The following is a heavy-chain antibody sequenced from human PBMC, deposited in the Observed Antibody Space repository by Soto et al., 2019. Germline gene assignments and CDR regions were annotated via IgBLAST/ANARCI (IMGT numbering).Heavy chain of an antibody. CDR2: ITSDRSTI. V-gene: IGHV3-48*02. D-gene: IGHD2-2*01. Sequence: PGGSLRLSCAASGFTFSRYSMNWVRQAPGKGLEWISYITSDRSTIYYADSVKGRFTISRENAKNSRFLKMNSLRDEDTAMYYCARDNGRGGYLEPWGQGTLVTASS. CDR1: GFTFSRYS. J-gene: IGHJ5*02. CDR3: ARDNGRGGYLEP.